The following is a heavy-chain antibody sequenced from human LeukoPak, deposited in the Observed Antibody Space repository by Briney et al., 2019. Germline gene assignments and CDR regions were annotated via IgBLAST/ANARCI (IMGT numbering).Heavy chain of an antibody. CDR3: TREYYGSDN. V-gene: IGHV3-49*04. CDR2: IRSKAYGGTT. D-gene: IGHD3-10*01. CDR1: GLSFGDYA. J-gene: IGHJ4*02. Sequence: PGGSLRLSCTAPGLSFGDYAVSWVRQAPGKGLEWVGFIRSKAYGGTTEYAASVKGRFTISRDDSKSIAYLQMNSRKTEDTALYYCTREYYGSDNWGQGTLVTVSS.